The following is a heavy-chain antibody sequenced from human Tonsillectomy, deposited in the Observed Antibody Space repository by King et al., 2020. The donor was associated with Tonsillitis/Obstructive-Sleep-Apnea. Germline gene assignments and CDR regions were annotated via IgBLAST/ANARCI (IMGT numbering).Heavy chain of an antibody. Sequence: QLQESGPGLVKPSETLSLTCTVSGGSISSYYWSWIRQPPGKGLEWIAYIYYSGSTNYNPSLKSRVTTSVDTSKNQFSLKLSSVTAADTAVYYCARGGTIFGVVDYWGQGTLVTVSS. V-gene: IGHV4-59*01. CDR1: GGSISSYY. J-gene: IGHJ4*02. D-gene: IGHD3-3*01. CDR3: ARGGTIFGVVDY. CDR2: IYYSGST.